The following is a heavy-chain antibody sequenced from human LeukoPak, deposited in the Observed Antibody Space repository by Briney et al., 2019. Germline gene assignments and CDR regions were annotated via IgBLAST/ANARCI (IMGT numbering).Heavy chain of an antibody. J-gene: IGHJ3*02. CDR1: GFTFSDYY. CDR3: ARALRLWGGNSGIAFDI. V-gene: IGHV4-59*01. CDR2: IYNSGST. D-gene: IGHD4-23*01. Sequence: PGGSLRLSCAASGFTFSDYYMSWIRQAPGKGLEWVGYIYNSGSTNYNHSLKSRVTISEDMSNNQFSLKLSSVTAADTAVYYCARALRLWGGNSGIAFDIWGQGTMVTVSS.